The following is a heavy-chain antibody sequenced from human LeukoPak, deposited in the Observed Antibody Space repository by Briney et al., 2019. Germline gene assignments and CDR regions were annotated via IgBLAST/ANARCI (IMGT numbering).Heavy chain of an antibody. Sequence: PSETLSLTCTVSSGSISTSNYYWGWVRQPPGKALEWIGNIFYSGSTYYSPSLKSRVTISLDTSRNQFSLKLSSVTAADTAVYYCARLPHGYSSGSDWGQGTLVTVSS. CDR3: ARLPHGYSSGSD. CDR2: IFYSGST. J-gene: IGHJ4*02. V-gene: IGHV4-39*07. CDR1: SGSISTSNYY. D-gene: IGHD6-19*01.